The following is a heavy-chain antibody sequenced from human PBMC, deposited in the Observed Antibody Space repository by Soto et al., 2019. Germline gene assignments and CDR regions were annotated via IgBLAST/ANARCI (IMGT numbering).Heavy chain of an antibody. J-gene: IGHJ4*02. CDR1: GFVFSGYW. V-gene: IGHV3-74*01. D-gene: IGHD4-17*01. CDR2: ISSSGTSV. CDR3: ARGLYGDYLCDH. Sequence: GGSLRLSCAASGFVFSGYWMHWVRQTPGKGLVWVSRISSSGTSVYYADSVKGRFTVSRDNAKNSLYLQMNSLRDEDTALYYCARGLYGDYLCDHWGQGTLVTVSS.